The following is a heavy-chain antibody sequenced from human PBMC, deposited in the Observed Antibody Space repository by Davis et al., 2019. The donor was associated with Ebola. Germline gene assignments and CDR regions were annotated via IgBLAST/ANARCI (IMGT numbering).Heavy chain of an antibody. CDR1: GGSISSYS. D-gene: IGHD3-22*01. CDR3: ARSAAQYFYDGSNYHSTAGTDFDY. CDR2: IYYSGST. Sequence: SETLSLTCTVSGGSISSYSWSWIRPLPGNGLAWLGAIYYSGSTNYNPSLKSRVTISVDTSTNQSSLKLSSVTAADTAVYYCARSAAQYFYDGSNYHSTAGTDFDYWGQGTLVTVSS. J-gene: IGHJ4*02. V-gene: IGHV4-59*01.